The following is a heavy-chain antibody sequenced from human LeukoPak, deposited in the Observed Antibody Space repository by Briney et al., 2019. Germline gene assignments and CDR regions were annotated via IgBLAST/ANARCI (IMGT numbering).Heavy chain of an antibody. CDR3: ARDKDSSGWFLALDI. V-gene: IGHV3-33*01. CDR2: LWYDGINN. J-gene: IGHJ3*02. CDR1: GFTFSSHG. Sequence: GGSLKLSCAASGFTFSSHGMHWVRQAPGKGLEWVGVLWYDGINNYYADSVKGRFTISRDNFKNTVYLQMNSLRAEDTAVYYCARDKDSSGWFLALDIWGQGTTVTVSS. D-gene: IGHD6-19*01.